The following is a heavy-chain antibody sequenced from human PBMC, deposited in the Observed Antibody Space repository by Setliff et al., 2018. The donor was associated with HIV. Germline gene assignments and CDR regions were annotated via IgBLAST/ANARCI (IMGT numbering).Heavy chain of an antibody. CDR2: IYTSGST. D-gene: IGHD3-10*01. V-gene: IGHV4-61*02. CDR3: ARVAFYGPGSHDYFDH. J-gene: IGHJ4*01. Sequence: PSETLSLTCTVSGVSINTGSFYWNWIRQPAGKGLEWIGRIYTSGSTSYTPSLKSRVSISADTSKNQFSLKLNSVTATDTAMYYCARVAFYGPGSHDYFDHWGHGILGHRLL. CDR1: GVSINTGSFY.